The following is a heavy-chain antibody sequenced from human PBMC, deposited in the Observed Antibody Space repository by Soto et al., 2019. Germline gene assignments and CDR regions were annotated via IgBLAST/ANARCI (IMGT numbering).Heavy chain of an antibody. CDR1: GYTFTSYG. J-gene: IGHJ4*02. V-gene: IGHV1-18*01. CDR2: ISAYNGNT. CDR3: ARDPEIVDD. Sequence: QVQLVQSGAEVKKPGASVKVSCKASGYTFTSYGISWVRQDPGQGLEWMGWISAYNGNTNYAQRLPGRVTKTTDTSTRTAYLELMSMRSDDTAVYDCARDPEIVDDWCQGTLVTVSS.